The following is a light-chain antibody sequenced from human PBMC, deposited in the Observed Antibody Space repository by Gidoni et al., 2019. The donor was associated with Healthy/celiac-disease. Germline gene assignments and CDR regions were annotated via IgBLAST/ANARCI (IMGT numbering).Light chain of an antibody. CDR2: QDS. Sequence: SYELTQPPSVSVSLGQTASITCSGDTLGDKYACWYQQKPGQSPVLVIYQDSKRPSGIPERFSGSNSGNTATLTISGTQAMDEADYDCQAWDSTVVFGGGTKLTVL. CDR3: QAWDSTVV. V-gene: IGLV3-1*01. J-gene: IGLJ2*01. CDR1: TLGDKY.